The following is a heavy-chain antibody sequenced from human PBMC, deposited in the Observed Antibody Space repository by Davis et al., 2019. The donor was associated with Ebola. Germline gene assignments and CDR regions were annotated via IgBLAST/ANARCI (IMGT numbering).Heavy chain of an antibody. CDR2: INHSGST. V-gene: IGHV4-34*01. J-gene: IGHJ6*02. D-gene: IGHD3-10*01. Sequence: MPGGSLRLSCAVYGGSFSGYYWSWIRQPPGKGLEWIGEINHSGSTNYNPSLKSRVTISVDTSKNQFSLKLSSVTAADTAVYYCARLPRTYYYGSGSYPQPYGMDVWGQGTTVTVSS. CDR1: GGSFSGYY. CDR3: ARLPRTYYYGSGSYPQPYGMDV.